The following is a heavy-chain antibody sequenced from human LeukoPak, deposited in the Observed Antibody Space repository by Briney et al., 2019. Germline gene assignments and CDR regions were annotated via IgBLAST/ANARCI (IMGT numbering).Heavy chain of an antibody. CDR2: MNPNSGNT. CDR1: GYTFTSYD. D-gene: IGHD1-1*01. J-gene: IGHJ5*02. CDR3: VRRKGTTGTTLFVP. V-gene: IGHV1-8*01. Sequence: ASVKVSCKASGYTFTSYDTNWVRQATGQGLEWMGWMNPNSGNTGYAQKFQGRVTMTRNTSISTAYMELSSLRSEDTAVYYCVRRKGTTGTTLFVPWGQGTLVTVSS.